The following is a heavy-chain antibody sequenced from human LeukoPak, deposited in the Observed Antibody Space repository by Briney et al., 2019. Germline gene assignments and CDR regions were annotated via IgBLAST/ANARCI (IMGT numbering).Heavy chain of an antibody. V-gene: IGHV4-59*01. Sequence: SETLSLTCTGSGGSISSYYWSWIRQPPGKGLEWIGYIYYSGSTNYNPSLKSRVTISVDTSKNQFSLKLSSVTAADTAVYYCARDRSGYLGAFDIWGQGTMVTVSS. J-gene: IGHJ3*02. CDR2: IYYSGST. CDR3: ARDRSGYLGAFDI. CDR1: GGSISSYY. D-gene: IGHD5-12*01.